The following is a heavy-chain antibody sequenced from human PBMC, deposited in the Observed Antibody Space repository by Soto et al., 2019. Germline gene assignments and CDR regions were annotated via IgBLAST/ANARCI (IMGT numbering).Heavy chain of an antibody. J-gene: IGHJ4*02. Sequence: QVQLQESGPGLVKPSETLSLTCNVPGASISDYYWSWIRQPPGKGLEWLGYLYTSGNTNYNPSIKRRVTISVDTSKNQFSLKLRSVTAADTAVYYCARHVGSGYPDYLGQGTLVTVSS. V-gene: IGHV4-59*13. CDR2: LYTSGNT. D-gene: IGHD6-25*01. CDR3: ARHVGSGYPDY. CDR1: GASISDYY.